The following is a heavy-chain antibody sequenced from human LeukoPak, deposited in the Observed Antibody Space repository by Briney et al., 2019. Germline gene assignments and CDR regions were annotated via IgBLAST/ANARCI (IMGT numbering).Heavy chain of an antibody. Sequence: SETLSLTCTVSGGSISSYYWGWIRQPPGKGLEWIGSIYYSGSTYYNPSLKSRVTISVDTSKNQFSLKLSSVTAADTAVYYCAREKKIVATIDYWGQGTLVTVSS. V-gene: IGHV4-39*07. CDR2: IYYSGST. J-gene: IGHJ4*02. D-gene: IGHD5-12*01. CDR3: AREKKIVATIDY. CDR1: GGSISSYY.